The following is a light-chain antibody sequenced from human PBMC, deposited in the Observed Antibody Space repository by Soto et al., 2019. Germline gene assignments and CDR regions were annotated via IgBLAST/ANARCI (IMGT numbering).Light chain of an antibody. CDR1: SSDVGGYDF. V-gene: IGLV2-14*01. J-gene: IGLJ3*02. CDR3: CSYGTNRRV. CDR2: EVT. Sequence: QSALTQPASVSGSPGQSITISCTGTSSDVGGYDFVSWYQQHPGKAPKFMIYEVTNRHSGVSNRFSGSKSGNTASLTISGLQDEEEADYYCCSYGTNRRVFGGGTKLTVL.